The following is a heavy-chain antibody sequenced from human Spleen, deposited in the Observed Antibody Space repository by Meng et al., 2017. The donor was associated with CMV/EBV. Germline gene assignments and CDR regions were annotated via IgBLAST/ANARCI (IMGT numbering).Heavy chain of an antibody. CDR3: ARDRAYDLLTSYYYRDAFDI. D-gene: IGHD3-9*01. CDR1: GGSISSSSYY. Sequence: SETLSLTFTVSGGSISSSSYYWGWIRQPPGKGLEWIGYIYYSGITNYNPSLKSRVTISVDTSKNQFSLKLTSVTAADTAVYFCARDRAYDLLTSYYYRDAFDIWGQGTMVTVSS. V-gene: IGHV4-61*01. CDR2: IYYSGIT. J-gene: IGHJ3*02.